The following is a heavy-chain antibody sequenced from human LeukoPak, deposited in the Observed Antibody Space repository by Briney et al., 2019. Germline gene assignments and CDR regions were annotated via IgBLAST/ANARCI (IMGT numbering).Heavy chain of an antibody. D-gene: IGHD2-21*02. J-gene: IGHJ6*02. V-gene: IGHV3-30*04. CDR2: ISYDGSNK. CDR3: AREEHPGSETGFVVVTAGYGMDV. Sequence: GRSLRLSCAASGFTFTSYAMHWVRQAPGKGLEWVALISYDGSNKYYADSVKGRFTISRDNSKNTLYLQMNSLRAEDTAVYYCAREEHPGSETGFVVVTAGYGMDVWGQGTTVTVSS. CDR1: GFTFTSYA.